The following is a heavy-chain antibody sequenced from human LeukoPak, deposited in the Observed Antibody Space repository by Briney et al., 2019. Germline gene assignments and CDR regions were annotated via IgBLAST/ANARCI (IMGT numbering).Heavy chain of an antibody. CDR3: AIAVSGVTYDSSGLTR. CDR2: INHSGST. D-gene: IGHD3-22*01. Sequence: SETLSLTCTVSGGSVSSGSYYWSWIRQPPGKGLEWIGEINHSGSTNYNPSLKSRVTISVDTSKNQFSLKLSSVTAADTAVYYCAIAVSGVTYDSSGLTRWGQGTLVTVSS. CDR1: GGSVSSGSYY. J-gene: IGHJ4*02. V-gene: IGHV4-61*01.